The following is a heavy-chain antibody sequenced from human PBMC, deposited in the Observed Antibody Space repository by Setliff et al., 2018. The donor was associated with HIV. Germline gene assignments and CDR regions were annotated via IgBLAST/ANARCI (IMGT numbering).Heavy chain of an antibody. J-gene: IGHJ4*02. V-gene: IGHV1-69*13. Sequence: SVKVSCKASGGTFINSAFNWVRQAPGQGLEWMGSIIPIFGTGNYAQNFQGRVTITADGSTSTAYMELSSLRSEDTAVYYCARESACSSTSCPKVPDYWGQGTLVTVSS. CDR2: IIPIFGTG. CDR3: ARESACSSTSCPKVPDY. CDR1: GGTFINSA. D-gene: IGHD2-2*01.